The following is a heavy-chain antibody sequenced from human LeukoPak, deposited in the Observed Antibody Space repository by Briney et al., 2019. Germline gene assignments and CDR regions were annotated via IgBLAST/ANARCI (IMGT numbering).Heavy chain of an antibody. V-gene: IGHV3-30*02. CDR2: IRYDGSNK. CDR3: AKDEGGVLLWFGPENWFDP. CDR1: GFSFSSHW. Sequence: GGSLRLSCEGSGFSFSSHWMSWVRQAPGKGLEWVAFIRYDGSNKYYADSVKGRFTISRDISKNTLYLQMNSLRAEDTAVYYCAKDEGGVLLWFGPENWFDPWGQGTLVTVSS. J-gene: IGHJ5*02. D-gene: IGHD3-10*01.